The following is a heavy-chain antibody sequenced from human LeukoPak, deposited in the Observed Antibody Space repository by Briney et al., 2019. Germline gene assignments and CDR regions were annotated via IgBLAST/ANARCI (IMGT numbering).Heavy chain of an antibody. J-gene: IGHJ4*02. Sequence: PSETLSLTCTVSGGSISRYYWSWIRQPPGKGLEWIGYIYYSGSTNYNPSLKSRVTISVDTSKNQFSLKLSSVTAADTAVYYCARRGGGRVGSGSYWYFDYWGQGTLVTVSS. CDR1: GGSISRYY. D-gene: IGHD3-10*01. CDR2: IYYSGST. CDR3: ARRGGGRVGSGSYWYFDY. V-gene: IGHV4-59*08.